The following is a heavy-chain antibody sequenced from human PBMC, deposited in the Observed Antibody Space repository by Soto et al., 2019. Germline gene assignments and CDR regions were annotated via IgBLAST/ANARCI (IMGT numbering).Heavy chain of an antibody. CDR2: IVVGSGNT. Sequence: SVKVSCKASGFTFTSSAVQWVRQARGQRLEWIGWIVVGSGNTNYAQKFQERVTITRDMSTSTAYMELSSLRSEDTAVYYCAADLNYYDSSGYPPADYWGQGTLVTVSS. V-gene: IGHV1-58*01. J-gene: IGHJ4*02. D-gene: IGHD3-22*01. CDR3: AADLNYYDSSGYPPADY. CDR1: GFTFTSSA.